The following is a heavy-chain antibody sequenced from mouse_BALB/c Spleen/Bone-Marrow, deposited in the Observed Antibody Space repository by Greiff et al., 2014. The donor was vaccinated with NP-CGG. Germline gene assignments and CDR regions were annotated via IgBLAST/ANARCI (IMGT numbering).Heavy chain of an antibody. CDR1: GYSFTGYF. CDR3: GRGAKKYGSYLAY. Sequence: EVQLKQSGPELVKPGALVKISCKASGYSFTGYFMNWVKQSHGKSLEWIGRINPYNGETFYNQKLKGKATLTADKSSSTAHMEFLSLTCEVSAVYYCGRGAKKYGSYLAYWGQGTPLTVSS. CDR2: INPYNGET. J-gene: IGHJ2*01. D-gene: IGHD2-10*02. V-gene: IGHV1-37*01.